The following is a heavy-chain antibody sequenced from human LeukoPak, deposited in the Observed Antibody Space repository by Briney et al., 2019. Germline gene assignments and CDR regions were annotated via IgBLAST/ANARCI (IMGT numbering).Heavy chain of an antibody. D-gene: IGHD4-11*01. CDR2: VRPDGGQA. V-gene: IGHV3-7*01. Sequence: PGGTLSLTCAASGCFFSNFWMSWVRQAPGKGLERVASVRPDGGQAYYVDSIKGRFTMYRDNAENSLYLQMSSLGAEDTAVYYCVRLMGAVTTFDFWGQGTLVTVSS. CDR1: GCFFSNFW. CDR3: VRLMGAVTTFDF. J-gene: IGHJ4*02.